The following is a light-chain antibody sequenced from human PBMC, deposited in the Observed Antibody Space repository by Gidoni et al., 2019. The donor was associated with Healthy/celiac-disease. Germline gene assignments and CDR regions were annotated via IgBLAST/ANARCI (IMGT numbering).Light chain of an antibody. J-gene: IGLJ2*01. CDR1: NIGSKS. Sequence: SYVLTQPPSVSVAPGKTARITWGGNNIGSKSVHWYQQKPGQAPVLVIYYASDRPSGIPARFSGSNSGNTATLTISRVAAGDEADYDCQVWDSSSDHVVFGGGTTLPVL. CDR3: QVWDSSSDHVV. CDR2: YAS. V-gene: IGLV3-21*04.